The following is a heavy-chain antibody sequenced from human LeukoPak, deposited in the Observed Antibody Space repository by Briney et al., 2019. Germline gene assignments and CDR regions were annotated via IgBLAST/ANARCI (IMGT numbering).Heavy chain of an antibody. CDR2: IYYSGST. Sequence: PSETLSLTCTVSGGSISSGGYYWSWIRQHPGEGLEWIGHIYYSGSTYYNPSLKSRLTISVDTSKNQFSLKLSSVTAADTAVYYCARGSGSNWFDPWGQGILVTVSS. V-gene: IGHV4-31*03. CDR1: GGSISSGGYY. CDR3: ARGSGSNWFDP. D-gene: IGHD1-26*01. J-gene: IGHJ5*02.